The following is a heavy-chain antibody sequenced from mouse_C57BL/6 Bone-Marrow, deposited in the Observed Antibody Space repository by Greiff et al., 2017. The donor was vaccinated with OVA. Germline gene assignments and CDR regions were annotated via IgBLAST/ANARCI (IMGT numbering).Heavy chain of an antibody. D-gene: IGHD4-1*02. J-gene: IGHJ3*01. CDR2: IDPEDGET. Sequence: EVKLQESGAELVKPGASVKLSCTASGFNIKDYYMHWVKQRTEQGLEWIGRIDPEDGETKYAPKFQGKATITADTSSNTAYLQLSSLTSADTAVYYCASLNWDRAWFAYWGQGTLVTVSA. V-gene: IGHV14-2*01. CDR3: ASLNWDRAWFAY. CDR1: GFNIKDYY.